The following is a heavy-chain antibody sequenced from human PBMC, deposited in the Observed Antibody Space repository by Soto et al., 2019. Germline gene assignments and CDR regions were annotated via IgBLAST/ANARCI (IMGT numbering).Heavy chain of an antibody. J-gene: IGHJ4*02. Sequence: QVQLQESGSGLVKPSQTLSLTCTVSGDSISSGGYSWSWIRQPPRQGLEWIGYIHHTGSTSYSPSLKSRVTMSVDKSKNQFSLSLNSVTAADTAIYYCARAHYGPSGYYFDSWGQGALFTVSS. CDR2: IHHTGST. V-gene: IGHV4-30-2*01. CDR3: ARAHYGPSGYYFDS. CDR1: GDSISSGGYS. D-gene: IGHD3-22*01.